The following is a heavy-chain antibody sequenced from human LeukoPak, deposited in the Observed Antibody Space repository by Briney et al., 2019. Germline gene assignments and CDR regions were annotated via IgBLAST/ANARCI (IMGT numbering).Heavy chain of an antibody. J-gene: IGHJ4*02. CDR3: ARDVVITFGGHDY. CDR2: IKQDGSEK. Sequence: PGGSLRLSCAASGFTFSTYWMSWVRQAPGKGLEWVANIKQDGSEKYYVDSVKGRFTISRDNAKNSLYLQMNSLRAEDTAVYYCARDVVITFGGHDYWGQGTLVTVSS. D-gene: IGHD3-16*01. CDR1: GFTFSTYW. V-gene: IGHV3-7*01.